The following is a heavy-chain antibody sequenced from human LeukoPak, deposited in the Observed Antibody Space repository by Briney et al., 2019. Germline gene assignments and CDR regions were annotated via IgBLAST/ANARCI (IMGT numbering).Heavy chain of an antibody. CDR2: ISYDGSNK. CDR3: ARDRSVVVPAAITNYYYGMDV. Sequence: PGGSLRLSCAASGFTFSSYAMHWVRQAPGKGLEWVAVISYDGSNKYYADSVKGRFTISRDNSKNTLYLQMNSPRAEDTAVYYCARDRSVVVPAAITNYYYGMDVWGQGTTVTVSS. V-gene: IGHV3-30-3*01. J-gene: IGHJ6*02. CDR1: GFTFSSYA. D-gene: IGHD2-2*01.